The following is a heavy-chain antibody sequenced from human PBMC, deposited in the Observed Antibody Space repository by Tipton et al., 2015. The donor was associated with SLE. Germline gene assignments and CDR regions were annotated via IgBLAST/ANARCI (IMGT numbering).Heavy chain of an antibody. J-gene: IGHJ4*02. D-gene: IGHD3-10*01. V-gene: IGHV3-48*03. Sequence: SLRLSCAASGSTFSSYEMNWVRQAPGKGLEWVSYISSSGSTIYYADSVKGRFTISRDNAKNSLYLQMNSLRAEDTAVYYCVKDLVPDYWGQGTLVTVSS. CDR3: VKDLVPDY. CDR2: ISSSGSTI. CDR1: GSTFSSYE.